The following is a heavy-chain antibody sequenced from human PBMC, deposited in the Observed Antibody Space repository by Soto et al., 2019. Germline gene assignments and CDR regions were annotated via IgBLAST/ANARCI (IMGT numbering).Heavy chain of an antibody. V-gene: IGHV3-23*01. CDR1: GFTFSTYA. D-gene: IGHD5-12*01. CDR2: ISAGGGTT. J-gene: IGHJ4*02. CDR3: AKDRGDGYNFYHY. Sequence: GGSLRLSCVASGFTFSTYAMNWVRQAPGKGLDWVSAISAGGGTTYLADYVRGRFTISRDNSKNTLNQLKKSLRAEDTADYYYAKDRGDGYNFYHYWVQGALVTVSS.